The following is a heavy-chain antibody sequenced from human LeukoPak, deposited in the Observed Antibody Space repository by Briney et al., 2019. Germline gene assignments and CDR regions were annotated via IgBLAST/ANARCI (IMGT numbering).Heavy chain of an antibody. J-gene: IGHJ3*01. D-gene: IGHD7-27*01. CDR1: GYTFTGYY. CDR3: AREDDDWGPNTFDL. CDR2: INPNSGGT. Sequence: ASVKVSCKASGYTFTGYYMHWVRQAPGQGLEWMGWINPNSGGTNYAQKFQGRVTMTRDTSISTAYMELSRLRSDDTAVYYCAREDDDWGPNTFDLWGPGTKVTVS. V-gene: IGHV1-2*02.